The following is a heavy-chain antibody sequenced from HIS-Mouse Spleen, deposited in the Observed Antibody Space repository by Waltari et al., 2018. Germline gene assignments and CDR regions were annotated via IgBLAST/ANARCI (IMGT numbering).Heavy chain of an antibody. CDR2: INHSGST. V-gene: IGHV4-34*01. CDR1: GGSFSGYY. J-gene: IGHJ1*01. D-gene: IGHD1-26*01. CDR3: ARGALRGSYYWGEYFQH. Sequence: QVQLQQWGAGLLKPSETLSLTCAVYGGSFSGYYWSWIRQPPGKGLEWIGEINHSGSTTYTPSLKSRVTISVETSKNQFSLKLSSVTAADTAVYYCARGALRGSYYWGEYFQHWGQGTLVTVSS.